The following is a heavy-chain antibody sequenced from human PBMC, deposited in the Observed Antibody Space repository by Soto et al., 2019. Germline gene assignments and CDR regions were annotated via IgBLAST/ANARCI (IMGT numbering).Heavy chain of an antibody. J-gene: IGHJ5*02. V-gene: IGHV4-31*03. CDR3: ARLGSDIVVVPALPNWFDP. CDR2: IYYSGST. Sequence: PSETLSLTCTVSGGXXSSGGYYXSWIRQHPGKGLEWIGYIYYSGSTYYNPSLKSRVTISVDTSKNQFSLKLSSVTAADTAVYYCARLGSDIVVVPALPNWFDPWGQGTLVTVSS. D-gene: IGHD2-2*01. CDR1: GGXXSSGGYY.